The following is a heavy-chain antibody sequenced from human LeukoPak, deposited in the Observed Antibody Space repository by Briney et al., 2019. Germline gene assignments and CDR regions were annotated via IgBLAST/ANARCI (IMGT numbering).Heavy chain of an antibody. D-gene: IGHD3-9*01. CDR2: ISWNSGSI. CDR3: AKGGFDDILTGYYNPPDY. V-gene: IGHV3-9*01. CDR1: GFTFDDYA. J-gene: IGHJ4*02. Sequence: PGGSLRLSCAASGFTFDDYAMHWVRQAPGKGLEWVSGISWNSGSIGYPDSVKGRFTISRDNAKNSLYLQMNSLRAEDTALYYCAKGGFDDILTGYYNPPDYWGQGTLVTVSS.